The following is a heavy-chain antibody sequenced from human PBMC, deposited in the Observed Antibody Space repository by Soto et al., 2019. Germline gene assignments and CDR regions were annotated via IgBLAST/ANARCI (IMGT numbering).Heavy chain of an antibody. Sequence: GESLKISCKGSGYSFTSYWIGWVRQMPGKGLEWMGIIYPGDSDTRYSPSFQGQVTISADKSISTAYLQWSSLKASDTAMYYCARRKGTMVRGLYYYYGMDVCGQGTTVTVSS. D-gene: IGHD3-10*01. J-gene: IGHJ6*02. CDR2: IYPGDSDT. CDR1: GYSFTSYW. CDR3: ARRKGTMVRGLYYYYGMDV. V-gene: IGHV5-51*01.